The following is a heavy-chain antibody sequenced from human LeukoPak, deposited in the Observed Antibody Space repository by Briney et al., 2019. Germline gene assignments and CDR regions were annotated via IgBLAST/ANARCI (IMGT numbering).Heavy chain of an antibody. CDR1: GDSFSSVTDY. Sequence: SETLSLTCTVSGDSFSSVTDYWAWIRQPPGKGLEWIAGGDYSGGTYYNPSLESRVAISADMSKNQFSLKLTSVTGADTAVYYCAGERGEEYSSGWYKRNYFDNWGQGIRVTVSS. D-gene: IGHD6-19*01. CDR3: AGERGEEYSSGWYKRNYFDN. J-gene: IGHJ4*02. V-gene: IGHV4-39*07. CDR2: GDYSGGT.